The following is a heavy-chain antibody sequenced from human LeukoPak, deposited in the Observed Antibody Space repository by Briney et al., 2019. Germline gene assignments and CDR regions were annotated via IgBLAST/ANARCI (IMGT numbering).Heavy chain of an antibody. CDR2: IRSKAYGGTT. CDR3: TRFISRYTLGYYYMDV. J-gene: IGHJ6*03. V-gene: IGHV3-49*04. Sequence: QAGGSLRLSCTASGFTFGDYAMSWVRQAPGKGLEWVGFIRSKAYGGTTEYAASVKGRFTISRDDSKSIAYLQMNSLKTEDTAVYYCTRFISRYTLGYYYMDVWGKGTTVTISS. CDR1: GFTFGDYA. D-gene: IGHD5-18*01.